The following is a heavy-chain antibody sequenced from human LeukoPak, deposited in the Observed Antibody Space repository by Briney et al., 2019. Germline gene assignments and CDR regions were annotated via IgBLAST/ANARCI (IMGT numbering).Heavy chain of an antibody. V-gene: IGHV1-18*01. D-gene: IGHD3-22*01. CDR3: ARDRSGEPYYYDTDFDY. Sequence: ASVKVSCKASGYTFTSYGISWVRQAPGQGLEWMGWISAYNGNTNYAQKLQGRVTMTTDTSTTTAYMELRSLRSDDTAVYYCARDRSGEPYYYDTDFDYSGQGTLVTVSS. J-gene: IGHJ4*02. CDR2: ISAYNGNT. CDR1: GYTFTSYG.